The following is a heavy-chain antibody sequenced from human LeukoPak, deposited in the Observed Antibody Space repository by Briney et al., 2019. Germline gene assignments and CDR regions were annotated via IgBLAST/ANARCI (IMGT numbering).Heavy chain of an antibody. D-gene: IGHD3-9*01. CDR3: ARAQYYDILTGYGAFDI. CDR1: GGSISSSSYY. Sequence: SETLSLTCTVSGGSISSSSYYWGWIRQPPGKGLEWIGSIYCSGSTYYNPSLKSRVTISVDTSKNQFSPKLSSVTAADTAVYYCARAQYYDILTGYGAFDIWGQGTMVTVSS. CDR2: IYCSGST. J-gene: IGHJ3*02. V-gene: IGHV4-39*07.